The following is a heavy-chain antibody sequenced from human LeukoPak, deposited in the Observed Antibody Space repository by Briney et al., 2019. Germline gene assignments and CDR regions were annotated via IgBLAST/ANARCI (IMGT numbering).Heavy chain of an antibody. Sequence: GASVKVSCKASGYTFTSYGISWVRQAPGQGLEWMGWISAYNGNTNYAQKPQGRVTMTTDTSTSTAYMELRSLRSVDTAVYYCARADTYYYLYWFDPWGQGTLVTVSS. CDR2: ISAYNGNT. CDR3: ARADTYYYLYWFDP. J-gene: IGHJ5*02. CDR1: GYTFTSYG. V-gene: IGHV1-18*01. D-gene: IGHD3-10*01.